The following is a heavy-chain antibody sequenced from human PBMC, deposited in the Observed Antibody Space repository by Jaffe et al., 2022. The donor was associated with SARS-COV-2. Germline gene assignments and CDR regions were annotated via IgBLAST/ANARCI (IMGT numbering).Heavy chain of an antibody. Sequence: EVQLVESGGGLVKPGGSLRLSCAASGFTFSSYSMNWVRQAPGKGLEWVSSISSSSSYIYYADSVKGRFTISRDNAKNSLYLQMNSLRAEDTAVYYCARALSGSYDYFDYWGQGTLVTVSS. V-gene: IGHV3-21*01. CDR3: ARALSGSYDYFDY. D-gene: IGHD1-26*01. CDR2: ISSSSSYI. J-gene: IGHJ4*02. CDR1: GFTFSSYS.